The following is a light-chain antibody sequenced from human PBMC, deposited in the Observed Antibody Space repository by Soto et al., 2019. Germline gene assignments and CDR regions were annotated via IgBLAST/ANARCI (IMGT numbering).Light chain of an antibody. J-gene: IGLJ1*01. CDR3: CLYAVTFYV. V-gene: IGLV2-11*01. CDR1: SSDVGTYDF. Sequence: QSVLTQPRSVSGSPGQSVTISCTGTSSDVGTYDFVSWYQQHPGKAPRLMIFDVSERPSGVPDRFSGSKSGNTASVTISGLQAEDEADYYCCLYAVTFYVFGTGTKVTVL. CDR2: DVS.